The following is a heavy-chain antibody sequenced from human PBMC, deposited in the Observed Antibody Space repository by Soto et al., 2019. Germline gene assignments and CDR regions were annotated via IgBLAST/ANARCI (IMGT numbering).Heavy chain of an antibody. D-gene: IGHD6-19*01. CDR1: GYTFTSYA. J-gene: IGHJ6*02. Sequence: GASVKVSCKASGYTFTSYAMHWVRQAPGQRLEWMGWINAGNGNTKYSQKFQGRVTITRDTSASTAYMELSSLRSEDTAVYYCARVEAGHYYYGMDVWGQGTTVTLSS. V-gene: IGHV1-3*01. CDR2: INAGNGNT. CDR3: ARVEAGHYYYGMDV.